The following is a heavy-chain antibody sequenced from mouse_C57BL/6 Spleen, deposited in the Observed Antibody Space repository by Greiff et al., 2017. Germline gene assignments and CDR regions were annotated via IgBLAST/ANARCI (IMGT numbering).Heavy chain of an antibody. CDR2: IYPRSGNT. D-gene: IGHD1-1*01. V-gene: IGHV1-81*01. CDR1: GYTFTSYG. Sequence: QVHVKQSGAELARPGASVKLSCKASGYTFTSYGISWVKQRTGQGLEWIGEIYPRSGNTYYNEKFKGKATLTADKSSSTAYMELRSLTSEDSAVXFCARSTGAMDYWGQGTSVTVSS. J-gene: IGHJ4*01. CDR3: ARSTGAMDY.